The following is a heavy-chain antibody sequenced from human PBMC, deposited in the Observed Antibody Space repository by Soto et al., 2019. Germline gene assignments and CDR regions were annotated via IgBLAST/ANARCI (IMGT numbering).Heavy chain of an antibody. CDR2: IIPIFGTA. CDR3: ARAYCSGGSCYPSGAFDI. CDR1: GGTFSSYA. V-gene: IGHV1-69*13. Sequence: ASVKVSCKASGGTFSSYAISWVRQAPGQGLEWMGGIIPIFGTANYAQKFQGRVTITADESTSTAYMELSSLRSEDTAVYYCARAYCSGGSCYPSGAFDIWGQGT. D-gene: IGHD2-15*01. J-gene: IGHJ3*02.